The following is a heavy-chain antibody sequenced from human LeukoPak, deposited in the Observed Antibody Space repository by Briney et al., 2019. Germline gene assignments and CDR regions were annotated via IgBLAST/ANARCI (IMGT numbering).Heavy chain of an antibody. D-gene: IGHD3-10*01. Sequence: PSETLSLTCTVSGGSITSSSFYWDWIRQPPGKGLEWIGSIFYGGSTYYNPSLRSRVTISVDTSKNQFSLRLSSVTAADTAVYYCASRSTSGSGSYLHWGQGTLVTVSS. CDR1: GGSITSSSFY. CDR2: IFYGGST. CDR3: ASRSTSGSGSYLH. V-gene: IGHV4-39*01. J-gene: IGHJ4*02.